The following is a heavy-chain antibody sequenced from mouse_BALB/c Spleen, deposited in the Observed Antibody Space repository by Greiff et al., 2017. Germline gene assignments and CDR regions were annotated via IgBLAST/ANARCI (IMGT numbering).Heavy chain of an antibody. V-gene: IGHV14-3*02. D-gene: IGHD1-1*02. CDR1: GFNIKDTY. J-gene: IGHJ4*01. CDR2: IDPANGNT. CDR3: ARGGGNFLYAMDY. Sequence: DVKLVESGAELVKPGASVKLSCTASGFNIKDTYMHWVKQRPEQGLEWIGRIDPANGNTKYDPKFQGKATITADTSSNTAYLQLSSLTSEDTAVYYCARGGGNFLYAMDYWGQGTSVTVSS.